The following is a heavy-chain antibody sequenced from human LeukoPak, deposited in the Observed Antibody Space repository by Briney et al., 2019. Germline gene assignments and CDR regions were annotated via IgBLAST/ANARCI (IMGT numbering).Heavy chain of an antibody. D-gene: IGHD3-10*01. CDR2: IYYSGST. J-gene: IGHJ3*02. V-gene: IGHV4-30-4*01. CDR3: ARDLPVYGSGSYYTFGAFDI. CDR1: GGSISSGDYY. Sequence: SETLSLTCTVSGGSISSGDYYWSWIRQPPGKGLEWIGYIYYSGSTYYNPSLKSRVTISVDTSKSQFSLKLSSVTAADTAVYYCARDLPVYGSGSYYTFGAFDIWGQGTMVTVSS.